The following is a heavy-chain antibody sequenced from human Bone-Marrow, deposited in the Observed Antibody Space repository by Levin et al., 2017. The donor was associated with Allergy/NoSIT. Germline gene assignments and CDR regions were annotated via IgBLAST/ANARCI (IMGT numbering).Heavy chain of an antibody. CDR3: ARGGPHCSSTSCSIFDY. V-gene: IGHV1-69*02. Sequence: SVKVSCKASGGTFSSYTISWVRQAPGQGLEWMGRIIPILGIANYAQKFQGRVTITADKSTSTAYMELSSLRSEDTAVYYCARGGPHCSSTSCSIFDYWGQGTLVTVSS. CDR1: GGTFSSYT. J-gene: IGHJ4*02. CDR2: IIPILGIA. D-gene: IGHD2-2*01.